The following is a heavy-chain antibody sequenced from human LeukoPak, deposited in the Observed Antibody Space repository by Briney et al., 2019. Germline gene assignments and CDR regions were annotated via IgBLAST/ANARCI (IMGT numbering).Heavy chain of an antibody. CDR2: ISYDGSSE. CDR3: AKDSDIAVAGTDDPFDL. V-gene: IGHV3-30*18. Sequence: PGRSLRLSCAAAGITFSSYGMHWVRQAPGKGLQWVAVISYDGSSEYYADSVKGRFIISRDNSKNTLYLQVNSLRAEDTAVYYCAKDSDIAVAGTDDPFDLWGQGTMVTVSS. J-gene: IGHJ3*01. CDR1: GITFSSYG. D-gene: IGHD6-19*01.